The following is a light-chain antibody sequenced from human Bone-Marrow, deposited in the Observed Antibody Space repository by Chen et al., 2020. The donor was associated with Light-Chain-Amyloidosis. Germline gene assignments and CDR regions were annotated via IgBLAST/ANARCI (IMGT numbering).Light chain of an antibody. Sequence: EIVLTQSPGTLSLSPGEGANLSCRASQTISSNYLTWYQQKFGQAPRLLIYGSSSRATGIPDRFTGSESGTDFTLTINRLEPEDFAMYYCQQYGTSPLTFGGGTKVELK. J-gene: IGKJ4*01. CDR2: GSS. V-gene: IGKV3-20*01. CDR3: QQYGTSPLT. CDR1: QTISSNY.